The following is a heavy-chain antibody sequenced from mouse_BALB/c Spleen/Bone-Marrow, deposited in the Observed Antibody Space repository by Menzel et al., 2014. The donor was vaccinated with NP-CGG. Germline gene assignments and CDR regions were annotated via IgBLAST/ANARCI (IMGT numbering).Heavy chain of an antibody. CDR2: INPSTGYT. J-gene: IGHJ2*01. Sequence: VQLQQSGAELAKPGASVKMSCKASGYTFTNYWIHWVKQRPGQGLEWIGYINPSTGYTEYNQKFKDKATLTADKSSSTAYMQLSSLTSEDSAVYYCARRGLYVDYWGQGTTLTVSS. CDR1: GYTFTNYW. V-gene: IGHV1-7*01. CDR3: ARRGLYVDY. D-gene: IGHD3-1*01.